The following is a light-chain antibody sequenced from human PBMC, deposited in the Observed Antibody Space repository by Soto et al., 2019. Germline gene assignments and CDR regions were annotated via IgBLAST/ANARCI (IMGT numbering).Light chain of an antibody. CDR1: SSDVGAYNY. V-gene: IGLV2-14*01. CDR2: DVS. Sequence: QSVLTQPASVSGSPGQSITISCTGTSSDVGAYNYVSWYQQHPGEAPRLMIYDVSYRPSGVSNRFSGSKSGNTASLTISGLLAEDDAVYYCSSYSSISYVIFGGGTKVTVL. CDR3: SSYSSISYVI. J-gene: IGLJ2*01.